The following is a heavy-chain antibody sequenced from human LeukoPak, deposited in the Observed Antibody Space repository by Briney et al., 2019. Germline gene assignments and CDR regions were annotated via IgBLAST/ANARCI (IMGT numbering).Heavy chain of an antibody. D-gene: IGHD6-13*01. CDR1: GYTFTGYY. CDR3: ARRFRIAAVGALDP. V-gene: IGHV1-2*02. Sequence: ASVKVSCKAPGYTFTGYYMHWVRQAPGQGREWRGWINPNSGGTNYAQKFQGRVTMTRDTSISTAYMELSRLRSDDTAVYYCARRFRIAAVGALDPWGQGTLVTVSS. CDR2: INPNSGGT. J-gene: IGHJ5*02.